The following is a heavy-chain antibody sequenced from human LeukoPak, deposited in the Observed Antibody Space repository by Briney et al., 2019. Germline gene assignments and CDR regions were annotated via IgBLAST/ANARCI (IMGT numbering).Heavy chain of an antibody. J-gene: IGHJ4*02. CDR3: AKTSKGRDGYNYGPNFDY. CDR1: GFTFDDYA. D-gene: IGHD5-24*01. Sequence: QPGRSLRLSCAASGFTFDDYAMHWVRQAPGKGLEWVSGISWNSGSIGYADSVKGRFTISRDNAKNSLYLQMNSLRAEDTALYYCAKTSKGRDGYNYGPNFDYWGQGTLVTVSS. CDR2: ISWNSGSI. V-gene: IGHV3-9*01.